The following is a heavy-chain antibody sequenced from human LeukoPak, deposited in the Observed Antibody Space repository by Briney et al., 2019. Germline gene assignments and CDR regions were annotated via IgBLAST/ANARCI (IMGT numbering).Heavy chain of an antibody. Sequence: SETLSLTCTVSGGSISTYYWSWIRQPPGKGLEYIAYIYYTGSTDYNPSLKSRVSISVDTFKNQFSLELNSVTAADTAVYYCARGRYSGGWYDYWGQGTLVTVSS. V-gene: IGHV4-59*01. CDR2: IYYTGST. D-gene: IGHD6-19*01. CDR3: ARGRYSGGWYDY. J-gene: IGHJ4*02. CDR1: GGSISTYY.